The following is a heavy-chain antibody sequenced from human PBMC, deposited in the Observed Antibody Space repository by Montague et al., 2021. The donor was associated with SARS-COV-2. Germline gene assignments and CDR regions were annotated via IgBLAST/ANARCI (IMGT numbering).Heavy chain of an antibody. J-gene: IGHJ4*02. CDR2: VSTDVNEK. V-gene: IGHV3-30*09. CDR3: ASSNFFAY. Sequence: SLRLSCAASGFSFSSFSMHWVRQAPGKGLESLAVVSTDVNEKYYSGSVRGRFAISRDNSKNILSLQMDSLTADDTAVYYCASSNFFAYWGQGTLITVSS. CDR1: GFSFSSFS.